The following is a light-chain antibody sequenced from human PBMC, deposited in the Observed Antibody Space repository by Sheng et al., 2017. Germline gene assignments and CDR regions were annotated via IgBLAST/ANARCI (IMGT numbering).Light chain of an antibody. V-gene: IGKV3-11*01. J-gene: IGKJ1*01. CDR1: QSVSFN. CDR2: DAS. CDR3: QQRSNWPRT. Sequence: EIVMTQSPATLFVSPGERATLSCRASQSVSFNLAWYQQRPGQVPRLLIYDASNRATGIPARFSGSGSGTDFTLTISSLEPEDFAVYYCQQRSNWPRTFGQGTKVEIK.